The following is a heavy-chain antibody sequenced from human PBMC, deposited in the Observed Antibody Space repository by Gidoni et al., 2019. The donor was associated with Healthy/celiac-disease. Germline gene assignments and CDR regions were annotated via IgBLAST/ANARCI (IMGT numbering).Heavy chain of an antibody. J-gene: IGHJ6*02. CDR2: ISGSGGRK. D-gene: IGHD6-6*01. V-gene: IGHV3-23*01. Sequence: EVQLLESGGGLVQPGGSLRLSCAASGFPFCSRAMTWVRQAPGKGLGWVSAISGSGGRKYYEDSVKGRFTISRDNSKNTLYLQMNSLRAEDTAVYYCAKGTVAARYYYYGMDVWGQGTTVTVSS. CDR1: GFPFCSRA. CDR3: AKGTVAARYYYYGMDV.